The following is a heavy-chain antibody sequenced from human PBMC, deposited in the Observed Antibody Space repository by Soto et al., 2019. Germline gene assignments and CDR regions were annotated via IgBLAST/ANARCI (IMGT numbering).Heavy chain of an antibody. CDR2: FSGRDVRS. J-gene: IGHJ6*02. CDR3: AKVITTDMSYWYGMDV. D-gene: IGHD2-8*02. V-gene: IGHV3-23*01. CDR1: GFTFSRYP. Sequence: EVQLLESGGSLVQRGGSLRLSCAASGFTFSRYPMVWVRQAPGKGLESISSFSGRDVRSYYADYVKGRFTSSRDNSENTMYLQMNRLRAEDTAVYYCAKVITTDMSYWYGMDVWGQGTTVTVS.